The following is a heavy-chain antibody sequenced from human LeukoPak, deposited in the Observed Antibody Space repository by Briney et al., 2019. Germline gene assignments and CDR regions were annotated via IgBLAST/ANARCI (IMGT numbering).Heavy chain of an antibody. D-gene: IGHD1-1*01. CDR1: GFTFSSYG. J-gene: IGHJ6*02. CDR3: ARDLNDEDYYYYYGVDV. Sequence: PGRSLRLSCVASGFTFSSYGMHWVRQAPGKGLEWVAIIWSDGSTKYYVGSVKGRFTISRDSSKSTLYLQMNSLRAEDTAVYYCARDLNDEDYYYYYGVDVWGQGTTVTVSS. V-gene: IGHV3-33*01. CDR2: IWSDGSTK.